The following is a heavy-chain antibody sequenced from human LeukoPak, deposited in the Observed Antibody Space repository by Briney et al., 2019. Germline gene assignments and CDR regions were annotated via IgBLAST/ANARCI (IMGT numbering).Heavy chain of an antibody. Sequence: GASVKVSCKASGYTFTGYYMHWVRQAPGQGLEWMGWINPNSGGTNYAQKFQGRVPMTRDTSISTAYMELSRLRSDDTAVYYCARGWSGSYYSHYYYYMDVWGKGTTVTVSS. CDR1: GYTFTGYY. D-gene: IGHD1-26*01. CDR3: ARGWSGSYYSHYYYYMDV. J-gene: IGHJ6*03. V-gene: IGHV1-2*02. CDR2: INPNSGGT.